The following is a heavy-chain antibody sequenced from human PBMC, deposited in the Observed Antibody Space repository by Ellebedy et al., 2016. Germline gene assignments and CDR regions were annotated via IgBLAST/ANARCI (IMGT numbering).Heavy chain of an antibody. J-gene: IGHJ6*03. V-gene: IGHV1-46*01. Sequence: ASVKVSCKASGYTFTNYHMNWVRQAPGQGLEWMGIIYPGVGDTDYAQKFRGRISMTRDKSTSTVYMELSSLRPEDTAVYFCAREPLSGSYGYRYYYYMDVWGKGTTVTVSS. CDR3: AREPLSGSYGYRYYYYMDV. CDR2: IYPGVGDT. CDR1: GYTFTNYH. D-gene: IGHD3-10*01.